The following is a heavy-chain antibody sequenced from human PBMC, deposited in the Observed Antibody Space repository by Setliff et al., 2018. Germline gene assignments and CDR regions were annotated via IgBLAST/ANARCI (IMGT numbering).Heavy chain of an antibody. V-gene: IGHV4-61*02. D-gene: IGHD2-21*01. Sequence: SETLSLTCTVSGASLRSGSYYWSWIRQPAGKGLEWIVRIYTSGATTYSPSLKSRVSISADTSKNLLSLTLKSVTAADTAVYYCAKEHVVISYVSNTHQHYGMDVWGQGTTVTVSS. CDR1: GASLRSGSYY. CDR3: AKEHVVISYVSNTHQHYGMDV. CDR2: IYTSGAT. J-gene: IGHJ6*02.